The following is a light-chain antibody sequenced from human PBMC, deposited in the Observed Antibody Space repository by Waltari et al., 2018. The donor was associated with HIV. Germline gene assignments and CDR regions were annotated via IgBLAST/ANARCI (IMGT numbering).Light chain of an antibody. CDR3: QQYNNYPIT. Sequence: DIQMTQSPSSLSASIGDRVTITCRASQDISNYLAWFQQKPGKAPKSLIYAASNLQSGVPSRFNGSGSETDFILTISSLQPEDFATYYCQQYNNYPITFGQGTRLEIK. CDR2: AAS. J-gene: IGKJ5*01. CDR1: QDISNY. V-gene: IGKV1-16*01.